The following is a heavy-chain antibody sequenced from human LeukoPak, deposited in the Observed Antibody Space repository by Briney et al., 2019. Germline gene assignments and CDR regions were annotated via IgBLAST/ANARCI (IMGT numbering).Heavy chain of an antibody. D-gene: IGHD3-22*01. CDR3: ATVRYYGSSGFGY. CDR1: GGTFSSYA. J-gene: IGHJ4*02. V-gene: IGHV1-18*01. CDR2: ISAYNGNT. Sequence: ASVKVSCKASGGTFSSYAISWVRQAPGQGLEWMGWISAYNGNTNYAQKLQGRVTMTTDTSTSTAYMELRSLRSDDTAVYYCATVRYYGSSGFGYWGQGTLVTVSS.